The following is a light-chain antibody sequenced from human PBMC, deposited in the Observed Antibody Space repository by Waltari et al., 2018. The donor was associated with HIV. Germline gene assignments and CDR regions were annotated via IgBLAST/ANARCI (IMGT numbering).Light chain of an antibody. CDR1: TRDVAVYNY. J-gene: IGLJ1*01. Sequence: QSALTQPASVSGSPGQSIPISCTGTTRDVAVYNYVSWYQQHPGKAPKLMIYDVSNRPSGVSNRFSGSKSGNTASLTISGLQAEDEADYYCSSYTSSSTLEGVFGTGTKVTVL. CDR2: DVS. V-gene: IGLV2-14*01. CDR3: SSYTSSSTLEGV.